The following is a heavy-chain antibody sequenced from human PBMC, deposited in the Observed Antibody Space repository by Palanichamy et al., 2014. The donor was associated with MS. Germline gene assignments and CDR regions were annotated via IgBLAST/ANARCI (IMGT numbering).Heavy chain of an antibody. CDR1: GGNFNTYP. CDR2: IIPILGKP. Sequence: QVQLAQSGAEVRKPGSSVKISCRTSGGNFNTYPISWVRQAPGQGLEWMGGIIPILGKPNYAQKFQGRVTITADVSTSTAHMELRSLTSEDTAIYFCASRPDSDIVAVQFYYYYMDVWGEGTTVTVSS. CDR3: ASRPDSDIVAVQFYYYYMDV. V-gene: IGHV1-69*01. D-gene: IGHD5-12*01. J-gene: IGHJ6*03.